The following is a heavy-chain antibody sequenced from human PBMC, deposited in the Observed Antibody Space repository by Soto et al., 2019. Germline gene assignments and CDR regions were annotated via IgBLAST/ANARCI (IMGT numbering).Heavy chain of an antibody. CDR3: ANIEGNYDFWSGSPFDY. CDR1: GGSISSSSYY. D-gene: IGHD3-3*01. V-gene: IGHV4-39*01. Sequence: PSETLSLTCTVSGGSISSSSYYWGWIRQPPGKGLEWIGSIYYSGSTSYNPSLKSRVTISVDTSKNQFSLKLSSVTAADTAVYYCANIEGNYDFWSGSPFDYWGQGTLVTVSS. J-gene: IGHJ4*02. CDR2: IYYSGST.